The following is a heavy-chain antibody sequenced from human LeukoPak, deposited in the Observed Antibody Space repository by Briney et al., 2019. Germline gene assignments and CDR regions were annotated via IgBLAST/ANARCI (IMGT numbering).Heavy chain of an antibody. Sequence: PGGSLRLSCAASGFIFSNYWMHWVRQAPGKGLVWVSRIDIDGTGTSYADSVKGRFTTSRDNAKNTVSLQMNSLKAEDTAVYYCGSVFDHWGPGILVTVSS. CDR1: GFIFSNYW. V-gene: IGHV3-74*01. CDR2: IDIDGTGT. CDR3: GSVFDH. J-gene: IGHJ4*02.